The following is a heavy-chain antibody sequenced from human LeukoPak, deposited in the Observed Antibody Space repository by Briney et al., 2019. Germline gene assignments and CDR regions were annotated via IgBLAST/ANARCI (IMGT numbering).Heavy chain of an antibody. V-gene: IGHV3-43D*04. CDR1: GFTFDDYA. CDR2: ISWDGGST. D-gene: IGHD3-16*01. J-gene: IGHJ6*04. Sequence: GGSLGLSCAASGFTFDDYAMHWVRQAPGKGLEWVSLISWDGGSTYYADSVKGRFTISRDNSKNSLYLQMNSLRAEDTALYYCAKDFTAEYVWGSYSYGYYGMDVWGKGTTVTVSS. CDR3: AKDFTAEYVWGSYSYGYYGMDV.